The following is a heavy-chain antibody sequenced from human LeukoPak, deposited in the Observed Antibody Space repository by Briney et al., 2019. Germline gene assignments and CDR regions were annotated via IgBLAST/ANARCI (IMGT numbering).Heavy chain of an antibody. CDR3: ARQEYSRLRY. J-gene: IGHJ4*02. V-gene: IGHV4-39*01. CDR1: GGSISSSSYY. CDR2: TYYSGST. Sequence: SETLSLTCTVSGGSISSSSYYWGWLRQPPGTGLEGFGSTYYSGSTYYNPSLKSRVTISVDTSQNQFSLKLSSVTAADTAVYYCARQEYSRLRYWGQGTLVTVSS. D-gene: IGHD6-6*01.